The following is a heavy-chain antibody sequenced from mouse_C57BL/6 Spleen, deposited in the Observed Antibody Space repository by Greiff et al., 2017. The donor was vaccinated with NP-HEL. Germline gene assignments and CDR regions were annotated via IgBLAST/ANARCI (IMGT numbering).Heavy chain of an antibody. Sequence: VQLQQPGAELVKPGASVKLSCKASGYTFTSYWMQWVKQRPGQGLEWIGEIDPSDSYTNYNPKFKGKATLTVDTSSSTAYLQLRSLPSEDCAVYYCASGDSSWFAYWGKGTPVTVSA. CDR2: IDPSDSYT. CDR1: GYTFTSYW. CDR3: ASGDSSWFAY. V-gene: IGHV1-50*01. J-gene: IGHJ3*01.